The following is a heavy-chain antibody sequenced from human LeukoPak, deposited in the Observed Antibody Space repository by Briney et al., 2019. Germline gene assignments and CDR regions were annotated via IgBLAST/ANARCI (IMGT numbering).Heavy chain of an antibody. Sequence: GGSLRLSCAASGFTFSSYWMHWVRQAPGKGLVWVSRINSDGSSTSYADSVKGRFTISRDNAKNTLYLQMNSLRAEDTAVYYCARDPAAPRFNWFDPWAREPWSPSPQ. CDR3: ARDPAAPRFNWFDP. V-gene: IGHV3-74*01. J-gene: IGHJ5*02. CDR1: GFTFSSYW. D-gene: IGHD6-13*01. CDR2: INSDGSST.